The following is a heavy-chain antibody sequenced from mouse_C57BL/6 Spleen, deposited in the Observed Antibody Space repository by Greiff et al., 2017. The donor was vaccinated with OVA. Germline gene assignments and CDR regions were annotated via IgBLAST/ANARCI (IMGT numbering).Heavy chain of an antibody. CDR1: GFTFSSYA. D-gene: IGHD2-4*01. V-gene: IGHV5-4*01. CDR2: ISDGGSYT. J-gene: IGHJ1*03. CDR3: ARDNHDYDWYFDV. Sequence: EVMLVESGGGLVKPGGSLKLSCAASGFTFSSYAMSWVRPTPEKRLEWVATISDGGSYTYYPDNVKGRFTISRDNAKNNLYLQMSHLKSEDTAMYYCARDNHDYDWYFDVWGTGPTVTVSS.